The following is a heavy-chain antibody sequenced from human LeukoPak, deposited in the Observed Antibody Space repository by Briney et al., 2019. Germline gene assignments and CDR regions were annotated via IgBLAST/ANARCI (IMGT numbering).Heavy chain of an antibody. D-gene: IGHD4-11*01. J-gene: IGHJ4*02. Sequence: SETLSLTCAVYGGSFSGYYWSWIRQPPGKGLEWIGEINHSGSTNYNPSLKSRVTISVDTSKNQFSLKLTSVTAADTAVYYCARPSVTTRDYYFDYWGQGTQVTVSS. CDR1: GGSFSGYY. CDR3: ARPSVTTRDYYFDY. CDR2: INHSGST. V-gene: IGHV4-34*01.